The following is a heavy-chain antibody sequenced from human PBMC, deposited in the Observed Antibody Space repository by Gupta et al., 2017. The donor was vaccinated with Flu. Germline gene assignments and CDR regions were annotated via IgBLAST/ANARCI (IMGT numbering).Heavy chain of an antibody. V-gene: IGHV3-23*01. Sequence: EVQLLESGGGLVQPGGSLRLSCAASGFPFNTYAMSCVRQAPGKGLEWVATISGSGGGTYYAASLKGRFTISRDNTKNTLYLQVNSLSLEDTAIYYCAKGLPYCGGDCYPDVFDVWGQGTMVTVSS. D-gene: IGHD2-21*02. J-gene: IGHJ3*01. CDR1: GFPFNTYA. CDR3: AKGLPYCGGDCYPDVFDV. CDR2: ISGSGGGT.